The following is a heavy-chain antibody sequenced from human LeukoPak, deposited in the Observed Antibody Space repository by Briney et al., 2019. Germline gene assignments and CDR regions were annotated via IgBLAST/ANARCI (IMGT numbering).Heavy chain of an antibody. V-gene: IGHV4-61*02. CDR3: ARGEAVTSFDY. CDR2: IYTSGST. Sequence: SQTLSLTCTVSGGSISSGSYYWSWIRQPAGKGLEWIGRIYTSGSTSYNPSLKSRVTISVDTSKNQFSLKLSSVTAADTAVYYCARGEAVTSFDYWGQGTLVTVSS. CDR1: GGSISSGSYY. D-gene: IGHD4-17*01. J-gene: IGHJ4*02.